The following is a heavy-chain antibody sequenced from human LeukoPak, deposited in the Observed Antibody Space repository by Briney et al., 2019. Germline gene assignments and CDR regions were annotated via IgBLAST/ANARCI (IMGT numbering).Heavy chain of an antibody. CDR2: ISGSGGST. D-gene: IGHD3-10*01. J-gene: IGHJ4*02. Sequence: GGSLRLSCAASGFTFSSYAMSWVRQAPGKGLEWVSAISGSGGSTYYADSVKGRFTISRDNSKNTLYLQMNSLRAEDTAVYYCAKLIDGSGSYYNVGIGYWGQGTLVTVSS. CDR1: GFTFSSYA. V-gene: IGHV3-23*01. CDR3: AKLIDGSGSYYNVGIGY.